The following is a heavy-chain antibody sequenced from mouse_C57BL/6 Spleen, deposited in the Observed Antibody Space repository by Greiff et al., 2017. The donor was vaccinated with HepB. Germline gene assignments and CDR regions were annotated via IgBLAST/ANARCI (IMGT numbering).Heavy chain of an antibody. CDR2: ISYSGST. CDR1: GYSITSGYD. J-gene: IGHJ3*01. CDR3: ARMNWDGAY. Sequence: VQLKQSGPGMVKPSQSLSLTCTVTGYSITSGYDWHWIRHFPGNKLEWMGYISYSGSTNYNPSLKSRISITHDTSKNHFFLKLNSVTTEDTATYYCARMNWDGAYWGQGTLVTVSA. V-gene: IGHV3-1*01. D-gene: IGHD4-1*01.